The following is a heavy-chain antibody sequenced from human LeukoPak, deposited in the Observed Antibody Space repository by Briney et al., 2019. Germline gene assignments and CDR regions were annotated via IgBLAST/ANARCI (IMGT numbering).Heavy chain of an antibody. CDR3: ATDLPPNYGDSFDY. CDR1: GFTFDNAW. J-gene: IGHJ4*02. V-gene: IGHV3-15*01. Sequence: GGSLRLSCAASGFTFDNAWLSWVRPAPGKGLEWVGRIKSKSDGVTTDYAAPMKDRFTISRDDSKNTLSLQINSLKSEDTAVYYWATDLPPNYGDSFDYWGQGTPVTVSS. CDR2: IKSKSDGVTT. D-gene: IGHD4-17*01.